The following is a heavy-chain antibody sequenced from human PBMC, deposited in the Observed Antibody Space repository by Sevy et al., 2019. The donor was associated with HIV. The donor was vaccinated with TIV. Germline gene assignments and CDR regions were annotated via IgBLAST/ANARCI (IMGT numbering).Heavy chain of an antibody. J-gene: IGHJ4*02. CDR3: AKIEDY. V-gene: IGHV3-30*18. CDR2: ISYDGSNK. Sequence: GGSLRLSCAASGFTFSSYGMHWVRQAPGKGLEWVAVISYDGSNKYYADSMKGRFTISRDNSKNTLYLQMNSLRAEDTAVYYCAKIEDYWGQGTLVTVSS. CDR1: GFTFSSYG.